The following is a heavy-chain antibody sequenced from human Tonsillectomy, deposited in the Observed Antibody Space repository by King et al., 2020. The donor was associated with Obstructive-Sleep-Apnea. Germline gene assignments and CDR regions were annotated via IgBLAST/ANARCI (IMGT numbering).Heavy chain of an antibody. D-gene: IGHD1-1*01. CDR1: GFTFSSYS. CDR2: IISSISTI. Sequence: QLVQSGGGMVQPGGSLRLSCAASGFTFSSYSMNWVRQAPGKGREWVSYIISSISTIYYADSVKGRFTISRDNAKNSLYLQMNSLRAEDTAVYYCARDSGNWGQGTLVTVSS. CDR3: ARDSGN. V-gene: IGHV3-48*04. J-gene: IGHJ4*02.